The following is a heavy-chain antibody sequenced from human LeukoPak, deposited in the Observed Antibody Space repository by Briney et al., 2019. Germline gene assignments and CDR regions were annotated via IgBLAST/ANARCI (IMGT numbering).Heavy chain of an antibody. D-gene: IGHD6-13*01. Sequence: ASVKVSCKASGYTFTGYYMHWVRQAPGQGLEWMGWINPNSGGTNYAQKFQGRVTMTRDTSISTAYMELRSLRSDDTAVYYCARDLIPGQQLLLKGNWFNPWGQGTLVTVSS. CDR3: ARDLIPGQQLLLKGNWFNP. CDR1: GYTFTGYY. CDR2: INPNSGGT. J-gene: IGHJ5*02. V-gene: IGHV1-2*02.